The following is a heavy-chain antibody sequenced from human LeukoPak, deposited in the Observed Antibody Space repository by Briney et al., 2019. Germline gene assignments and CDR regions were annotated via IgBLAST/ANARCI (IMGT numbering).Heavy chain of an antibody. V-gene: IGHV1-2*02. Sequence: ASVKVSCKASGYTFTGYYMHWVRQAPGQGLEWMGWINPNSGGTNYAQKFQGRVTMTRDTSISTAYMELSRLRSDDTAVYYCAKGQSSGSYGFDYWGQGTLVTVSS. J-gene: IGHJ4*02. D-gene: IGHD1-26*01. CDR3: AKGQSSGSYGFDY. CDR2: INPNSGGT. CDR1: GYTFTGYY.